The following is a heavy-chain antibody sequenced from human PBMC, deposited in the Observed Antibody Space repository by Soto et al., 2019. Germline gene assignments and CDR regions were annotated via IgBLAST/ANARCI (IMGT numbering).Heavy chain of an antibody. D-gene: IGHD3-22*01. J-gene: IGHJ6*02. Sequence: ASVKVSCKASGYTFTSYGISWVRQAPGQGLEWMGWISAYNGNTNYAQKLQGRVTMTTDTSTSTAYMELRSLRSDDTAVYYCARDYYDRSGYYYHGYYGMDVWGQGTTVTVSS. CDR1: GYTFTSYG. CDR2: ISAYNGNT. V-gene: IGHV1-18*01. CDR3: ARDYYDRSGYYYHGYYGMDV.